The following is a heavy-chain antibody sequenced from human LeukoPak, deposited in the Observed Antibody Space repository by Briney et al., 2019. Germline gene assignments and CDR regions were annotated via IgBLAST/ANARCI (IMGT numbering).Heavy chain of an antibody. Sequence: ASVKVSCKASGYTFTSYYMHWVRQAPGQGLEWMGIINPSGGSTSYAQKFQGRVTMTRDTSTSTVYMELSSLRSEDTAVYYCARDPTCSGGSCYHAFDIWGQGTMVTVSS. CDR3: ARDPTCSGGSCYHAFDI. CDR2: INPSGGST. V-gene: IGHV1-46*01. D-gene: IGHD2-15*01. J-gene: IGHJ3*02. CDR1: GYTFTSYY.